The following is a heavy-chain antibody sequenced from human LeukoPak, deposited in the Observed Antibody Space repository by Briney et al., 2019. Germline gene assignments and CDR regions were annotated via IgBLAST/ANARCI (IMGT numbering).Heavy chain of an antibody. J-gene: IGHJ3*02. V-gene: IGHV4-34*01. CDR2: INHSGST. CDR1: GGSFSGYY. D-gene: IGHD1-14*01. CDR3: ARAGIILYGAFDI. Sequence: SETLSLTCAVYGGSFSGYYWSWIRQPPGKGLEWIGEINHSGSTNYNPSLKSRVTISVDTSKNQFSLKLSSVTAADTAVYYCARAGIILYGAFDIWGQGTMVTVSS.